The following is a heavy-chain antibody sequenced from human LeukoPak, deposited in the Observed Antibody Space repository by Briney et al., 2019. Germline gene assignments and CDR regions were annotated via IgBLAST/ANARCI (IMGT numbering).Heavy chain of an antibody. D-gene: IGHD3-22*01. J-gene: IGHJ3*02. CDR1: GYTFTGYY. Sequence: ASVKVSCKASGYTFTGYYMHWVRQAPGQGLEWMGWINPNSGGTNYAQKFQGRVTMTRDTSISTAYMELSRLRSDDTAVYYCAREMYYYDSSAYYQAGAFDIWGQGTMVTVSS. CDR2: INPNSGGT. CDR3: AREMYYYDSSAYYQAGAFDI. V-gene: IGHV1-2*02.